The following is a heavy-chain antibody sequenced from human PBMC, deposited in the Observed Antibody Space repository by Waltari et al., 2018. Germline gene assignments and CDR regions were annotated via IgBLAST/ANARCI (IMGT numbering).Heavy chain of an antibody. CDR2: ISSSSSTI. Sequence: EVQLVESGGGLVQPGGSLRLSCAASGFTFSSYSMNWVRQAPGKGLEWVSYISSSSSTIYYADSVKGRFTISRDNAKNSLYLQMNSLRAEDTAVYYCARDGYDFWNYYYYGMDVWGQGTTVTVSS. D-gene: IGHD3-3*01. J-gene: IGHJ6*02. CDR3: ARDGYDFWNYYYYGMDV. V-gene: IGHV3-48*01. CDR1: GFTFSSYS.